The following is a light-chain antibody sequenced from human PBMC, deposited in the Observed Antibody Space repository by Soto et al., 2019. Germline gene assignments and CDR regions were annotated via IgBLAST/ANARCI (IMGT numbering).Light chain of an antibody. V-gene: IGKV1-8*01. CDR3: QQYYSYPPA. Sequence: AIRMTQSPSSLSASTLDRVTITCRASQGISSYLAWYQQKPGKAPKLLIYAASTLQSGVPSRFSGSGSGTDFTLTISCLQSEDFATYYCQQYYSYPPAFGPGTKVDIK. J-gene: IGKJ3*01. CDR2: AAS. CDR1: QGISSY.